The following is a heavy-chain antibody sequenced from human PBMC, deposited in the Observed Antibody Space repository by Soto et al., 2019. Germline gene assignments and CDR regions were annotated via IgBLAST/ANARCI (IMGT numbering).Heavy chain of an antibody. CDR2: ISYDGSNK. CDR3: ENDPCGGDCYKWYIVL. J-gene: IGHJ1*01. V-gene: IGHV3-30*18. CDR1: GFTFSSYG. D-gene: IGHD2-21*02. Sequence: QVQLVESGGGVVQPGRSLRLSCAASGFTFSSYGMHWVRQAPGKGLEWVAVISYDGSNKYYADSVKGRFTISRDNSKNTLYLQMNSLRADDTGVYYCENDPCGGDCYKWYIVLGGQGTL.